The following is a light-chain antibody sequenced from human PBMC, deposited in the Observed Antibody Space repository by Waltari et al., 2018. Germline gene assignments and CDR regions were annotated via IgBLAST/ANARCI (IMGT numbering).Light chain of an antibody. CDR1: SLRRLY. CDR2: GRN. Sequence: SSELTQDPTVSVALGQTVRITCQGYSLRRLYASWYQQKPGQPPVVVLYGRNTRPSGIPDRFSGSSSGNTASLTITGAQAEDEADYYCNSRDSRGNLPFGGGTKLTVL. V-gene: IGLV3-19*01. CDR3: NSRDSRGNLP. J-gene: IGLJ2*01.